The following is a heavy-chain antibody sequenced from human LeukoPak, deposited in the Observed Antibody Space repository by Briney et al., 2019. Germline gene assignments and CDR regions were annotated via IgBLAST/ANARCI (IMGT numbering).Heavy chain of an antibody. Sequence: GRSLRLSCAASGFTFSSYGMHWVRQAPGKGLEWVAVISYDGSNKYYADSVKGRFTISRDNSKNTLYLQMNSLRAEDTAVCYCAKAPTSNQWLVYDYYYGMDVWGQGTTVTVSS. D-gene: IGHD6-19*01. V-gene: IGHV3-30*18. J-gene: IGHJ6*02. CDR1: GFTFSSYG. CDR2: ISYDGSNK. CDR3: AKAPTSNQWLVYDYYYGMDV.